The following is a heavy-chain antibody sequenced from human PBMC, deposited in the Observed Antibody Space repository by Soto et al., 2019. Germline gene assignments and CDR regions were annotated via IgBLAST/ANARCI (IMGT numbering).Heavy chain of an antibody. D-gene: IGHD6-13*01. CDR3: ATSSSSWFDFDY. Sequence: GGSLRLSCAASGFTFSSYAMSWVRQAPGKGLEWVSAITSGGSTYYPDSVKGRFTISRDNSKNTLYLQMNSLRAEDTAVYYCATSSSSWFDFDYWGQGTLVTVSS. V-gene: IGHV3-23*01. CDR1: GFTFSSYA. J-gene: IGHJ4*02. CDR2: ITSGGST.